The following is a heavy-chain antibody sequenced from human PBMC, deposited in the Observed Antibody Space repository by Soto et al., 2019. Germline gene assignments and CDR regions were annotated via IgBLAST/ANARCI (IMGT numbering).Heavy chain of an antibody. J-gene: IGHJ4*02. CDR3: ASGEGRGGNPNPFDY. D-gene: IGHD2-15*01. V-gene: IGHV3-21*01. CDR2: ISSGSSYI. CDR1: GFTFSSHS. Sequence: EVQLVESGGGLVKPGGSLRLSCAASGFTFSSHSMSWVRQAPGKGLEWVSFISSGSSYIYYADSVKGRFTISRDNAKNSLHLQMNSLRAEDTAVYYCASGEGRGGNPNPFDYWGQGTLATVSS.